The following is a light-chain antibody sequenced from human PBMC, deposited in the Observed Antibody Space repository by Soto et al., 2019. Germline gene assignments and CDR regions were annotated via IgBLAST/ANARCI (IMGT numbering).Light chain of an antibody. CDR2: EDS. V-gene: IGLV3-21*02. CDR3: QVWDGLSDHVI. CDR1: NIESKS. J-gene: IGLJ2*01. Sequence: SYELTQPPSVSVAPGQTARITCGGNNIESKSVHWYQQRPGQAPVLVVHEDSDRPSGIPERISGSNSGNTATLTISRVEAGDEAEYYCQVWDGLSDHVIFGGGTKLTVL.